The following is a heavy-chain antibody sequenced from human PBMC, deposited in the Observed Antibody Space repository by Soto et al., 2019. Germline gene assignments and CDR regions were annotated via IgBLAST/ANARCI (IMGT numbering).Heavy chain of an antibody. D-gene: IGHD5-12*01. J-gene: IGHJ5*02. CDR3: ARFTYKSGFNWFDP. CDR1: GAPINSDY. Sequence: ETLSLTCTVSGAPINSDYWSWIRQSPGKGLEWIGHIYHIGSTDYNPSLKSRVTISIDKSKNQFSLNLRSVTAADTAVYFCARFTYKSGFNWFDPWGQGTQVTVSS. CDR2: IYHIGST. V-gene: IGHV4-59*01.